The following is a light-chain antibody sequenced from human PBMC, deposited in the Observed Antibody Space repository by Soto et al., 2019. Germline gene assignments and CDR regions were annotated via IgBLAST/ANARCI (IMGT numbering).Light chain of an antibody. CDR1: QNVLYSSHNKNL. V-gene: IGKV4-1*01. J-gene: IGKJ2*01. Sequence: DIVMTQSPEYLAVSLGERATINCKSSQNVLYSSHNKNLIAWYQQKPGQPPQLLIYWASTRESGVPDRFSGSGSGRDFPLTISSLQAEDVAVYYCQQYYSPPRYTFGQGTRLEIK. CDR3: QQYYSPPRYT. CDR2: WAS.